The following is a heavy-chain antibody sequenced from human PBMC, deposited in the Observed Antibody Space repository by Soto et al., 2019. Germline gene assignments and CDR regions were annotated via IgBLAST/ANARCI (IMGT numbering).Heavy chain of an antibody. Sequence: QVQLVQSGAEVKKTGSSVKVSCKASGGTFSSYTISWVRQAPGQGVEWMGRIIPKFGIAHYAQKFQGRVTITADKSTSTAYMELSSLRSEDTAVYYCARVYGDSHDYWGQGTLVPVSS. CDR3: ARVYGDSHDY. J-gene: IGHJ4*02. V-gene: IGHV1-69*02. CDR1: GGTFSSYT. CDR2: IIPKFGIA. D-gene: IGHD4-17*01.